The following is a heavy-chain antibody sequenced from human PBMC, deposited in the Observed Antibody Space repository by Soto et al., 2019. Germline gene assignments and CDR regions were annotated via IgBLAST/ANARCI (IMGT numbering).Heavy chain of an antibody. CDR2: IYHSGST. CDR1: GCSISSSYW. D-gene: IGHD3-3*01. CDR3: VTSLNYDFWRDGGRHYYFDY. Sequence: SESLSLTCTFSGCSISSSYWWNWVRQPPGKGLEWIGKIYHSGSTNYNPSLKNRVTISVDKSNNQFSLRLSSVTAADTAVYFCVTSLNYDFWRDGGRHYYFDYWGQGTLVTVSS. J-gene: IGHJ4*02. V-gene: IGHV4-4*02.